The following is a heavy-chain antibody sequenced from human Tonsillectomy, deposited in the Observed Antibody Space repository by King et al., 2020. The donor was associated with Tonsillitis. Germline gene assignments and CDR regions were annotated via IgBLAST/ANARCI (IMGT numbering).Heavy chain of an antibody. CDR3: ATERDTSYPYYSDY. V-gene: IGHV3-30*01. CDR1: GFTFSSYT. CDR2: ISYDGSNQ. J-gene: IGHJ4*02. Sequence: VQLVESGGGVVQPGRSLRLSCAASGFTFSSYTFHWVRQAPGKGLEWVAVISYDGSNQYYADSVKGRFTISRDNSKNTLSLQKNSLRAEDTAVYYCATERDTSYPYYSDYWGQGTRLTVSS. D-gene: IGHD2-2*01.